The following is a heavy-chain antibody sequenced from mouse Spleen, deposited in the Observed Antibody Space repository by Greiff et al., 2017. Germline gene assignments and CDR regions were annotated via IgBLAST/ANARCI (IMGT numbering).Heavy chain of an antibody. V-gene: IGHV1-55*01. CDR1: GYTFTSYW. D-gene: IGHD2-4*01. Sequence: QVQLQQPGAELVKPGASVKMSCKASGYTFTSYWITWVKQRPGQGLEWIGDIYPGSGSTNYNEKFKSKATLTVDTSSSTAYMQLSSLTSEDSAVYYCARSMITTGDFDYWGQGTTLTVSS. J-gene: IGHJ2*01. CDR3: ARSMITTGDFDY. CDR2: IYPGSGST.